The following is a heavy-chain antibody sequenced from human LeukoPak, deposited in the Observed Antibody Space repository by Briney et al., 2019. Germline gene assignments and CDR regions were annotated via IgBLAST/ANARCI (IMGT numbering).Heavy chain of an antibody. CDR1: GGSISSGSYY. CDR3: ARYRPYDAFDI. V-gene: IGHV4-61*02. J-gene: IGHJ3*02. Sequence: SETLSLTCTVSGGSISSGSYYWSWIRQPAGKGLEWIGRIYTSGSTNYNPSLKSRVTISVDTSKNQFSLKLSSVTAADTAVYYCARYRPYDAFDIWGQGTMVTVSS. CDR2: IYTSGST.